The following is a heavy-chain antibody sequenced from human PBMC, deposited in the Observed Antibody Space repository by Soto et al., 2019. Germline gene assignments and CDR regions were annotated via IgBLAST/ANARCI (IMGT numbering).Heavy chain of an antibody. CDR2: ISAYNGNT. V-gene: IGHV1-18*01. CDR1: GYTFTSYG. Sequence: ASVKVSCKASGYTFTSYGISWVRQAPGQGLEWMGWISAYNGNTNYAQKLQGRVTMTTDTSTSTAYMELRSLRSDDTAVYYCARDPPRYSSGRAFDLWGRGTLVTVSS. J-gene: IGHJ2*01. D-gene: IGHD6-19*01. CDR3: ARDPPRYSSGRAFDL.